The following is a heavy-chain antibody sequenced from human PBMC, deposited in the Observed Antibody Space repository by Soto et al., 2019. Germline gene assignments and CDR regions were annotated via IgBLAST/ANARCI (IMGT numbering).Heavy chain of an antibody. CDR1: KYSLSSYW. J-gene: IGHJ4*02. CDR3: ARDGTPFDY. Sequence: GGSLALFCAASKYSLSSYWLRTVRHAPGNGPERVTIIKQDGSEKYSVDSVKGRFTISRDNAKNSLYLQMNSLRAEDTAVYYCARDGTPFDYWGQGTLVTVSA. V-gene: IGHV3-7*01. D-gene: IGHD1-26*01. CDR2: IKQDGSEK.